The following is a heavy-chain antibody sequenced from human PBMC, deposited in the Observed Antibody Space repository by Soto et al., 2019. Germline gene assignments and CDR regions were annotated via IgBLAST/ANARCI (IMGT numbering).Heavy chain of an antibody. CDR2: IGSDGRVS. J-gene: IGHJ4*02. V-gene: IGHV3-30*02. CDR1: GFTFSSNG. D-gene: IGHD3-22*01. CDR3: AKEFRHDNWFFEH. Sequence: QVQLVESGGGVVQPGGSLRLSCAVSGFTFSSNGMQWVRQAPGKGLEWVAVIGSDGRVSHYADSVKGRFTVSRDNSKNTLYLQMNSLRAEDTAVYYCAKEFRHDNWFFEHWGQGTLVTVSS.